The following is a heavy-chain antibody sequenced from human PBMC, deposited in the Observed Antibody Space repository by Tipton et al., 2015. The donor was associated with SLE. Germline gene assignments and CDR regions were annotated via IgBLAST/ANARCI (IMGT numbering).Heavy chain of an antibody. J-gene: IGHJ4*02. Sequence: SLRLSCAASGFTFSSYWMHWVRQAPGKGLMWVSRINSDGSSTTYADSVKGRFTISRDNAKNTLYLQMNSLRAEDTAVYYCARDGSGYEDYFDYWGQGTLVTVSS. CDR2: INSDGSST. V-gene: IGHV3-74*01. CDR3: ARDGSGYEDYFDY. CDR1: GFTFSSYW. D-gene: IGHD3-22*01.